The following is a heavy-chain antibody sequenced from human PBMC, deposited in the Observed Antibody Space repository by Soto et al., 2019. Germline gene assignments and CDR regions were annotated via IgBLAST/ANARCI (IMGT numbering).Heavy chain of an antibody. CDR3: AYNWNYEYH. D-gene: IGHD1-1*01. CDR2: FDPIDGET. V-gene: IGHV1-69*10. CDR1: GGTFSSYA. J-gene: IGHJ4*02. Sequence: GASVKVSCKASGGTFSSYAISWVRQAPGQGLEWMGGFDPIDGETNYAQKFQGRVTMTEDTSTDTAYMELSSLRSEDTAVYYCAYNWNYEYHWGQGTLVTVSS.